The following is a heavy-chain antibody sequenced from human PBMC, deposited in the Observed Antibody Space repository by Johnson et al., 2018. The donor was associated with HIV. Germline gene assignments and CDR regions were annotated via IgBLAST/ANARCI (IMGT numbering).Heavy chain of an antibody. CDR2: IKQDGSEK. J-gene: IGHJ3*02. Sequence: VQLVESGGGVVQPGRSLRLSCAASGFTFSSYWMSWVRQAPGKGLEWVANIKQDGSEKYYVDSVKGRFTISRDNDKNSLYLQMNSLRAEDTALYYCAREGPVEGGLRRYYDYVWGRTSGAFDIWGQGTMVTVSS. CDR1: GFTFSSYW. V-gene: IGHV3-7*01. D-gene: IGHD3-16*01. CDR3: AREGPVEGGLRRYYDYVWGRTSGAFDI.